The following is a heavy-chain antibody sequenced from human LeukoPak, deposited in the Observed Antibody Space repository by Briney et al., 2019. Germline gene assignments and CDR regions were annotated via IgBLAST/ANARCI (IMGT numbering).Heavy chain of an antibody. V-gene: IGHV3-30*03. CDR1: GFPFSTYG. D-gene: IGHD6-19*01. J-gene: IGHJ4*02. Sequence: GRSLRLSCAASGFPFSTYGMHWVRQAPGKGLEWVAAISDDGSNKYFTDSEKGRFTISRDNSKNTLFVQMDSLRIEDTAVYYCMSVGSSGRGDYWGQGTLVTVSS. CDR3: MSVGSSGRGDY. CDR2: ISDDGSNK.